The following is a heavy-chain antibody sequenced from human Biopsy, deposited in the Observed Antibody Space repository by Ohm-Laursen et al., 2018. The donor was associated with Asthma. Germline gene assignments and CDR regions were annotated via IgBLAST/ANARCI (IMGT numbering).Heavy chain of an antibody. CDR2: IYSGGTS. CDR3: ARGDSSNWSHYYFDY. D-gene: IGHD3-22*01. Sequence: SLRLSCAASGFAVSRDHMFWVRQAPGKGLEWVSVIYSGGTSHTADSVRGRFTISRDYSKNTLYLQMHSLRAEDTAVYYCARGDSSNWSHYYFDYWGQGSLVTVSS. V-gene: IGHV3-53*01. CDR1: GFAVSRDH. J-gene: IGHJ4*02.